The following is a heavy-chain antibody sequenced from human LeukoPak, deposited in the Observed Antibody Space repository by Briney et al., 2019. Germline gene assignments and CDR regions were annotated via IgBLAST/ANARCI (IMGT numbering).Heavy chain of an antibody. D-gene: IGHD3-3*01. CDR3: ARGVSRREYYDFWSGYYSSAAYYYGMDV. V-gene: IGHV1-8*02. CDR2: VNPNSGNT. Sequence: ASVKVSCKASGGTFSSYAISWVRQATGQGLEWMGWVNPNSGNTGYAQKFQGRVTMTRNTSISTAYMELSSLRSEDTAVYYCARGVSRREYYDFWSGYYSSAAYYYGMDVWGQGTTVTVSS. CDR1: GGTFSSYA. J-gene: IGHJ6*02.